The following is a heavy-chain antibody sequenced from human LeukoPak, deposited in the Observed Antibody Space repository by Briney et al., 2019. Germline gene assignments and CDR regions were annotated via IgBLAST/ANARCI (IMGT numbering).Heavy chain of an antibody. CDR3: ARGGGLDV. CDR2: INHNGNVN. V-gene: IGHV3-7*03. D-gene: IGHD3-16*01. CDR1: GFTFSSYW. J-gene: IGHJ6*02. Sequence: GGSLRLSCAASGFTFSSYWMNWARQAPGKGLEWVASINHNGNVNYYVDSVKGRFTISRDNAKNSLYLQMSNLRAENTAVCFCARGGGLDVWGQGATVTVSS.